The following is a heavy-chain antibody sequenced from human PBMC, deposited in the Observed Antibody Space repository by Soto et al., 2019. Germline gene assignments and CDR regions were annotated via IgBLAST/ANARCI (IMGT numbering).Heavy chain of an antibody. Sequence: GGSLRLSCAASGFTFSTYSMNWVRQAPGKGLEWVSHISSSGSAIYYADSVKGRFTIFRDNAKKSLYLEMNSLRDEDTAVYYCARATASYYYYGMDVWGQGTTVTVS. D-gene: IGHD2-21*02. J-gene: IGHJ6*02. V-gene: IGHV3-48*02. CDR2: ISSSGSAI. CDR3: ARATASYYYYGMDV. CDR1: GFTFSTYS.